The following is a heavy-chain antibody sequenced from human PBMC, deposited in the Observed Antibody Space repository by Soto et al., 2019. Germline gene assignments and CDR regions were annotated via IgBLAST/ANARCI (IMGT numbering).Heavy chain of an antibody. D-gene: IGHD3-3*01. CDR3: ARVRAYDFWSGPHYYYYMDV. CDR1: GGSISSYY. V-gene: IGHV4-59*01. J-gene: IGHJ6*03. CDR2: IYYSGST. Sequence: PSETLSLTCTVSGGSISSYYWSWIRQPPGKGLEWIGYIYYSGSTNYNPSLKSRVTISVDTSKNQFSLKLSSVTAADTAVYYCARVRAYDFWSGPHYYYYMDVWGKGTTVTVSS.